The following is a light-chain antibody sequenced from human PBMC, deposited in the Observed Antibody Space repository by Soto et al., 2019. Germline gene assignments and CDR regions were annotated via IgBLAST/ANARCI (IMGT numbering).Light chain of an antibody. Sequence: QLTQSPSSLSASVGERVTITCRATPAIASFLAWYQQKPGTAPKLLIYGATTLQSGVPSRFSGSRSGTDYTLTIGSLQPEDFATYYCQQLNGSPWTFGQGTRVEIK. CDR3: QQLNGSPWT. CDR2: GAT. CDR1: PAIASF. J-gene: IGKJ1*01. V-gene: IGKV1-9*01.